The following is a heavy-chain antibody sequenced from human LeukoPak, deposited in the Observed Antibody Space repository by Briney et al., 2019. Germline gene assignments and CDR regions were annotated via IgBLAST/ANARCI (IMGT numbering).Heavy chain of an antibody. J-gene: IGHJ4*02. CDR1: GGTFSSYA. Sequence: VKVSCKASGGTFSSYAISWVRQAPGQGLEWMGGIIPIFGTANYAQKFQGRVTITADESTSTAYMELSSLRSEDTAVYYCARGHSGSYHTAGFDYWGQGTLVTVSS. CDR3: ARGHSGSYHTAGFDY. D-gene: IGHD1-26*01. V-gene: IGHV1-69*13. CDR2: IIPIFGTA.